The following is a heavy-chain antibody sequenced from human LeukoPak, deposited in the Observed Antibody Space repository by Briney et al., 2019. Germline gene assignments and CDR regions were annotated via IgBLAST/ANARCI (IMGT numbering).Heavy chain of an antibody. CDR2: INPNSGGT. Sequence: AXXKVSCKASGYTFTGYYMHWVRQAPGQGLEWMGWINPNSGGTNYAQKFQGRVTMTRDTSISTAYMELSRLRSDDTAVYYCARVSPLLSLIEAFDIWGQGTMVTVSS. D-gene: IGHD3-10*01. CDR3: ARVSPLLSLIEAFDI. CDR1: GYTFTGYY. J-gene: IGHJ3*02. V-gene: IGHV1-2*02.